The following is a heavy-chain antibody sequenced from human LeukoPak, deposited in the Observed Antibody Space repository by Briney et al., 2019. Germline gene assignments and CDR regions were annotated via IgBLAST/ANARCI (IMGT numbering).Heavy chain of an antibody. CDR1: GGSFSGYY. D-gene: IGHD5-24*01. CDR3: ARLERPYYFDY. Sequence: PSETLSLTCAVYGGSFSGYYWSWIRKPPGKGLEWIGEINHSGSTNYNPSLKSRVTISVDTSKNQFSLKLSSVTAADTAVYYCARLERPYYFDYWGQGTLVTVSS. J-gene: IGHJ4*02. CDR2: INHSGST. V-gene: IGHV4-34*01.